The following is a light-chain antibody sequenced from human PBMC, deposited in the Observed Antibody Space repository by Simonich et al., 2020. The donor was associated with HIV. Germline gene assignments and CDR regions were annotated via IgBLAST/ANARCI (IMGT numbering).Light chain of an antibody. CDR1: QSVHSN. CDR2: AVS. CDR3: QQYNTWVSIT. Sequence: EIVMTQSPATLSVSPGERATLSCSASQSVHSNVALYPQKPGQAPRHLIYAVSTRATDIPARFSGSGSGTEFTLTISSIQSEDFAVYYCQQYNTWVSITFGQGTRLEMK. J-gene: IGKJ5*01. V-gene: IGKV3-15*01.